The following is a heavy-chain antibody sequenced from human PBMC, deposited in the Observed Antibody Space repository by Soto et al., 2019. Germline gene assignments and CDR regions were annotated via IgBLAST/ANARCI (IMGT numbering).Heavy chain of an antibody. Sequence: SVKVSCKASGGTFSSYAISWVRQAPGQGLEWMGGIIPIFGTANYAQKFQGRVTITADESTSTAYMELSSLRSEDTAVYYCARGPQDLYNYYYGMDVWGQGTTVTVSS. CDR2: IIPIFGTA. V-gene: IGHV1-69*13. CDR1: GGTFSSYA. CDR3: ARGPQDLYNYYYGMDV. J-gene: IGHJ6*02.